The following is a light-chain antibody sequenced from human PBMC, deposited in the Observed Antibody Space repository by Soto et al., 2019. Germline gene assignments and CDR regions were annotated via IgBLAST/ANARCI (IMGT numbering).Light chain of an antibody. CDR1: QSVLYSSNNKNY. Sequence: DIVMTQSPDSLAVALGERATINCKSSQSVLYSSNNKNYLAWYQQRPGQPPKLLIYWASTRESGVPDRFSGSGSGTDFTLTISSLQAEDVAVYYCQQYYIPSTFGQGTTVEIK. V-gene: IGKV4-1*01. J-gene: IGKJ1*01. CDR2: WAS. CDR3: QQYYIPST.